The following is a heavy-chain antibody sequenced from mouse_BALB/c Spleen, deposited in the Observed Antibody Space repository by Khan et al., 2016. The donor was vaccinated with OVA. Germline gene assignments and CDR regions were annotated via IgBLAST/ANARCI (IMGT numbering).Heavy chain of an antibody. J-gene: IGHJ2*01. V-gene: IGHV3-2*02. Sequence: QLEESGPGLAKPSQSLSLTCTVTGYSITSGYAWNWIRQFPGNKLEWMGYISYSGGTSYNPPLKSRTSITRDTSKNQFFLQLNSVTTEDTATYYCARGNYYGYYFDYWGQGTTLTVSA. CDR2: ISYSGGT. CDR3: ARGNYYGYYFDY. CDR1: GYSITSGYA. D-gene: IGHD1-1*01.